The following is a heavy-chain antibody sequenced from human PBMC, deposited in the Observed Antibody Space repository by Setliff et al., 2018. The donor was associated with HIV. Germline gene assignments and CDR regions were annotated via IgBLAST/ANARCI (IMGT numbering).Heavy chain of an antibody. CDR3: ARGGYSSRWYTWFDP. CDR2: IYYSGST. D-gene: IGHD6-13*01. CDR1: GGSINSHY. V-gene: IGHV4-59*11. Sequence: PSETLSLTCTVSGGSINSHYWSWIRQPPGKGLEYIGYIYYSGSTNYNPSLQSRVTTSIDTSKKQLFLKVRSVTAADTAVYYCARGGYSSRWYTWFDPWGQGALVTVSS. J-gene: IGHJ5*01.